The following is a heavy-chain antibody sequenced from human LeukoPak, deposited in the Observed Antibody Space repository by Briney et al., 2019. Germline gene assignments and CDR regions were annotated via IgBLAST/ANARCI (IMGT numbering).Heavy chain of an antibody. V-gene: IGHV6-1*01. CDR2: TYYRSKWYN. Sequence: SQTLSLTCAISGDSVSDNTAAWNWIRQSPSRGLEWLGRTYYRSKWYNDYAVSVKSRITINPDTSKNQFSLQLTSVTPEDTAVYYCGRDRGYYYDSSDAFDIWGQGTMVTVSS. D-gene: IGHD3-22*01. CDR1: GDSVSDNTAA. CDR3: GRDRGYYYDSSDAFDI. J-gene: IGHJ3*02.